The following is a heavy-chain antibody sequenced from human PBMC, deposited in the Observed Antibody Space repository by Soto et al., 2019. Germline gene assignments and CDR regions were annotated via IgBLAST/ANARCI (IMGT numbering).Heavy chain of an antibody. CDR2: ISYDGSNK. CDR1: GFTFSSYA. J-gene: IGHJ4*02. D-gene: IGHD5-18*01. CDR3: ARGRLSYGYPSAILFDY. V-gene: IGHV3-30-3*01. Sequence: GGSLRLSCAASGFTFSSYAMHWVRQAPGKGLEWVAVISYDGSNKYYADSVKGRFTISRDNSKNTLYLQMNSLRAEDTAVYYCARGRLSYGYPSAILFDYWGQGTLVTVSS.